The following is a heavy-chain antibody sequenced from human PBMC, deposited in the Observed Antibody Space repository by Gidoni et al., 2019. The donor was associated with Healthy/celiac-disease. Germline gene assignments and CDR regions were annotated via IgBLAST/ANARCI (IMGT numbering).Heavy chain of an antibody. D-gene: IGHD3-16*01. V-gene: IGHV1-18*01. Sequence: QVQLVQSGAEVKKPGASVKVSCKASGYTFTSYGISWVRQAPGQGFEWMGWISAYNGNTNDAQKLQGRVTMTTDTSTSTAYMELRRLRSDDTAVYYWARGLITISSAQFDPWGQGTLVTVSS. J-gene: IGHJ5*02. CDR3: ARGLITISSAQFDP. CDR2: ISAYNGNT. CDR1: GYTFTSYG.